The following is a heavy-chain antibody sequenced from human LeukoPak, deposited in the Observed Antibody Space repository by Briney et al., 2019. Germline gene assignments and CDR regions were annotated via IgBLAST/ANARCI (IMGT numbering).Heavy chain of an antibody. D-gene: IGHD7-27*01. Sequence: GASVKVSCKVSGYTLTELSMHWVRQAPGKGLEWMGGFDPEDGETIYAQKFQGRVTVTEDTSTDTAYMELSSLRSEDTAVYYCATAHWGSRDAFDIWGQGTMVTVSS. CDR1: GYTLTELS. V-gene: IGHV1-24*01. CDR2: FDPEDGET. J-gene: IGHJ3*02. CDR3: ATAHWGSRDAFDI.